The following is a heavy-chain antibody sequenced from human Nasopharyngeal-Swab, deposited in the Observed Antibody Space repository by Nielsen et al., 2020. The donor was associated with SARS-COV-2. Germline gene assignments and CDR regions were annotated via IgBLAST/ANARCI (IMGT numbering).Heavy chain of an antibody. J-gene: IGHJ6*02. CDR3: ARVRSGWQTYYYYGMDV. D-gene: IGHD6-19*01. V-gene: IGHV4-34*01. Sequence: WIRQPPGKGLEWIGEINHSGSTNYNPSLKSRVTISEDTSKDQFSLKLSSVTAADTAVYYCARVRSGWQTYYYYGMDVWGQGTTVTVSS. CDR2: INHSGST.